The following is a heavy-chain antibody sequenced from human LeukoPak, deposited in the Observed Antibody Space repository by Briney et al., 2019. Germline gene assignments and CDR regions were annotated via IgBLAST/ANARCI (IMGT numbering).Heavy chain of an antibody. CDR1: GYTFTTYC. Sequence: GASVKVSCKASGYTFTTYCMHWVRQAPGQGPEWMGIINPRGDSTSYAQQFQGRVAMTRDTSTSTVYMELRSLRYEDTAVYYCARDGGGTAVRYHFDYWGQGTMVTVSS. CDR3: ARDGGGTAVRYHFDY. CDR2: INPRGDST. V-gene: IGHV1-46*01. D-gene: IGHD2-21*02. J-gene: IGHJ4*01.